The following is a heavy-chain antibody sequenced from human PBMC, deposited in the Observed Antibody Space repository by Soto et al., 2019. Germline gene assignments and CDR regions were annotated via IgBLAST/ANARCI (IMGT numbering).Heavy chain of an antibody. CDR3: AKAKYSSSWWAVEY. Sequence: EVQLLESGDGFIQPGGSLRLSCAASGFTFGSYAMTWVRQAPGKGLEWVSSTSASGGTTYYADSVKGRFTISRDNSKNMLYLEMNSLRAEDTAVYYCAKAKYSSSWWAVEYWGQGTLVTVSS. CDR1: GFTFGSYA. V-gene: IGHV3-23*01. CDR2: TSASGGTT. D-gene: IGHD6-13*01. J-gene: IGHJ4*02.